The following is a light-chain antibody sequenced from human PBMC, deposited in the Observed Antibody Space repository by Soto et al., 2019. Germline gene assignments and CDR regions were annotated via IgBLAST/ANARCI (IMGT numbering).Light chain of an antibody. J-gene: IGKJ2*01. V-gene: IGKV1-5*03. CDR3: QQYNSYST. CDR1: QSISSL. CDR2: KAS. Sequence: DIQMTQSPSTLSASVGDRITITCRASQSISSLLAWYQQKPGKAPKLLIYKASTVESGVPSRFSGSGSGTEFTLTISGLQPDDFATYYCQQYNSYSTFGQGTKLEMK.